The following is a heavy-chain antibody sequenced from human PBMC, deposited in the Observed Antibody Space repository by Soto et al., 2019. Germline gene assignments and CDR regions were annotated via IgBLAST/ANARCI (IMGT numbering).Heavy chain of an antibody. V-gene: IGHV3-9*01. J-gene: IGHJ6*03. D-gene: IGHD5-12*01. CDR2: ISWNSATI. CDR1: GFTFDDYA. CDR3: VKNIVATIFGNYLGA. Sequence: GGSLRLSCAASGFTFDDYAMHWVRQAPGKGLEWVSGISWNSATIVYADSVKGRFTISRDNARNSLSLQLNSLRGEDTVMYYFVKNIVATIFGNYLGARGRGTTVTGSS.